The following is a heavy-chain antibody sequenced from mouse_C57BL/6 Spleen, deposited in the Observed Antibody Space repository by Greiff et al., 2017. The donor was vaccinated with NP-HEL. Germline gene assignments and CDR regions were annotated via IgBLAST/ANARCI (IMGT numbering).Heavy chain of an antibody. V-gene: IGHV1-69*01. Sequence: QVQLQQPGAELVMPGASVKLSCKASGYTFTSYWMHWVKQRPGQGLEWIGEIDPSDSYTNYNQKFKGKSTLTVDKSSSTAYMQLSSLTSEDSAVYYWATTTVVAEDYAMDYWGQGTSVTVSS. CDR1: GYTFTSYW. J-gene: IGHJ4*01. D-gene: IGHD1-1*01. CDR2: IDPSDSYT. CDR3: ATTTVVAEDYAMDY.